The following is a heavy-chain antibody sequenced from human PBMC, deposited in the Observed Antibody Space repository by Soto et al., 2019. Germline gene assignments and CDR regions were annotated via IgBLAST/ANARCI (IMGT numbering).Heavy chain of an antibody. J-gene: IGHJ4*02. CDR1: GYTFTSYG. CDR2: ISAYNGNT. CDR3: ACGASSRPFDY. Sequence: ASVKVSCKASGYTFTSYGISWVRQAPGQGLEWMGWISAYNGNTNYAQKLQARDTMTTDTSTTTDYMELRSLISDETAVYYGACGASSRPFDYWGQGTLVTVSS. V-gene: IGHV1-18*01. D-gene: IGHD2-2*01.